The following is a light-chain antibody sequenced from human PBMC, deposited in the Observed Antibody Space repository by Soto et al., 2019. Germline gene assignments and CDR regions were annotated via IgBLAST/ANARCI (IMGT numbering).Light chain of an antibody. CDR1: QTITTY. CDR3: QQSRSTPWT. J-gene: IGKJ1*01. V-gene: IGKV1-39*01. Sequence: DIQMTQSPSSLSASVGDRVTITCRASQTITTYLNWYQQKPGKAPHLLIYGASSLQSGVPSRFTGSGSGTDVTLTISSLQPEDFATYYCQQSRSTPWTFGQGTEVEIK. CDR2: GAS.